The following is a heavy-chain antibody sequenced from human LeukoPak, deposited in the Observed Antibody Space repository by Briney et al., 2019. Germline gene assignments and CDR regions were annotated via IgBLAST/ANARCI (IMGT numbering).Heavy chain of an antibody. Sequence: PGGSLRLSCAASGFTFSSYGMHWVRQAPGKGLEWVAFIRYDGSNKYYADSVKGRFTISRDNSKNTLYLQMNSLRAEDTAVYYCAKPDKDIVVVVAASAPDYWGQGTLVTVSS. CDR1: GFTFSSYG. V-gene: IGHV3-30*02. CDR3: AKPDKDIVVVVAASAPDY. D-gene: IGHD2-15*01. CDR2: IRYDGSNK. J-gene: IGHJ4*02.